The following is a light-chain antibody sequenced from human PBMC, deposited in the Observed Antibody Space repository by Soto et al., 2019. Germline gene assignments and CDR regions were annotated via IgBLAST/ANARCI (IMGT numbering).Light chain of an antibody. CDR3: QQYGSSPPYT. V-gene: IGKV3-20*01. J-gene: IGKJ2*01. CDR2: GAS. Sequence: EIVLTQSPGTLSLSPGERATLSCRASQSVSSSYLAWYQQKPGQAPRLLIYGASSRATGIPDRFSGSGSGTDWNLTISRLEPEDFAVYYCQQYGSSPPYTFGQGTKLEIK. CDR1: QSVSSSY.